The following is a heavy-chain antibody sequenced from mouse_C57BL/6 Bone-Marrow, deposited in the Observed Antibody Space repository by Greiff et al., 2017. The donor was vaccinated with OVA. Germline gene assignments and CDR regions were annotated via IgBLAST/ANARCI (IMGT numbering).Heavy chain of an antibody. D-gene: IGHD1-1*01. Sequence: QVQLQQPGAELVKPGASVKMSCKASGYTFTSYWITWVKQRPGQGLEWIGDIYPGSGSTNYNEKFKSKATLTVDKSSSTAYMQLSSLTSEDSAVYYCAREDYDGSSYPWYFDVWGTGTTVTVSS. CDR3: AREDYDGSSYPWYFDV. J-gene: IGHJ1*03. CDR1: GYTFTSYW. CDR2: IYPGSGST. V-gene: IGHV1-55*01.